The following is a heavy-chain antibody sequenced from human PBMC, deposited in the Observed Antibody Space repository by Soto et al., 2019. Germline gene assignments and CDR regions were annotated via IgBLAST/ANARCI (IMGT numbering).Heavy chain of an antibody. CDR1: GGSISSGDYY. D-gene: IGHD2-15*01. CDR2: IYYSGST. V-gene: IGHV4-30-4*01. Sequence: PSETLSLTCTVSGGSISSGDYYWSWIRQPPGKGLEWIGYIYYSGSTYYNPSLKSRVTISVDTSKNQFSLKLSSVTAADTAVYYCARDGFYSWFDPWGQGTLVTVSS. J-gene: IGHJ5*02. CDR3: ARDGFYSWFDP.